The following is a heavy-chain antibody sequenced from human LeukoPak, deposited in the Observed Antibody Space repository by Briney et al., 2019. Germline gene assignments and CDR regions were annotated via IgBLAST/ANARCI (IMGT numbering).Heavy chain of an antibody. D-gene: IGHD2-15*01. V-gene: IGHV4-4*07. Sequence: SETLSLTCTVSGGSISSYYWSWIRQPAGKGLEWIGRIYTSGSTNYNPSLKSRVTMSVDTSKNQFSLKLSSVTAANTAVYYCARDVADPGVVVAATPHYYMDVWGKGTTVTVSS. CDR3: ARDVADPGVVVAATPHYYMDV. J-gene: IGHJ6*03. CDR2: IYTSGST. CDR1: GGSISSYY.